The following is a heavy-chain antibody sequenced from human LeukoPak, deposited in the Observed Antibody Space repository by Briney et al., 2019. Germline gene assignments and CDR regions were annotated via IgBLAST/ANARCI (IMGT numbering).Heavy chain of an antibody. CDR2: IDKKDNFYAT. CDR3: TRDSGTYNWLDP. D-gene: IGHD1-26*01. J-gene: IGHJ5*02. CDR1: GFTFSGSA. Sequence: GGSLRLSCAASGFTFSGSAIHGVRQSSGKGLEWVGHIDKKDNFYATTSAASVTGRFTISRDDSKNTAYLQMNSLKTEDTALYYCTRDSGTYNWLDPWGQGTLVTVSS. V-gene: IGHV3-73*01.